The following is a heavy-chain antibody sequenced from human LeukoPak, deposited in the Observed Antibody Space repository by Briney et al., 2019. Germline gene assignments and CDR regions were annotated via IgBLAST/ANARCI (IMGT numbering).Heavy chain of an antibody. Sequence: SETLSLTCAVYGGSFSGYYWSWIRQPPGKGLEWIGEINHSGSTNYNPSLKSRVTISVDTSKNQFSLKLSSVTAADTAVYYCAAIAARPGYYYYYYLDVWGKGTTVTVSS. CDR3: AAIAARPGYYYYYYLDV. CDR1: GGSFSGYY. V-gene: IGHV4-34*01. D-gene: IGHD6-6*01. J-gene: IGHJ6*03. CDR2: INHSGST.